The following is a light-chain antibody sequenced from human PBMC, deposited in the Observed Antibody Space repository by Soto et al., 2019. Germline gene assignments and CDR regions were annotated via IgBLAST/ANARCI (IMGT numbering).Light chain of an antibody. Sequence: EIVMTQSPDTLSVSPGERATLSCRASQSVSIDLAWYQQTPGQAPRLLIYGASTRATGVQPTFSGSASGTEFTLTIRSLQSEDFTVYYCKQYNKWPLTFGQGTKVDIK. V-gene: IGKV3-15*01. J-gene: IGKJ1*01. CDR3: KQYNKWPLT. CDR1: QSVSID. CDR2: GAS.